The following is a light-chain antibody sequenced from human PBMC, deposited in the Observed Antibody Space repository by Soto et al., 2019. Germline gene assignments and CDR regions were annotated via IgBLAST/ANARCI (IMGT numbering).Light chain of an antibody. CDR3: LQYNHWPWGL. J-gene: IGKJ3*01. CDR1: ERIGSN. V-gene: IGKV3-15*01. Sequence: ELVMTQSPATLSVSPGERATVSCRASERIGSNLAWYQQKAGQAPRLLIYRASSRATGTPPRFSGSGSGTEFTLTISSLQSEDVAVYYCLQYNHWPWGLFGPGT. CDR2: RAS.